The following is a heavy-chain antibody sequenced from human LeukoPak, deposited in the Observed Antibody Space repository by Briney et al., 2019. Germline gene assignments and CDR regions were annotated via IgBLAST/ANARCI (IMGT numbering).Heavy chain of an antibody. CDR1: GFTFSSYA. CDR2: ISGSGGST. Sequence: PGGSLRLSCAASGFTFSSYAMSWVRQAPGKGLEWVSAISGSGGSTYYADSVKGRFTISRDNSKNTLYLHMNSLRAEDTAVYYCAKGATVVVPAAIWLDYWGQGTLVTVSS. CDR3: AKGATVVVPAAIWLDY. D-gene: IGHD2-2*01. V-gene: IGHV3-23*01. J-gene: IGHJ4*02.